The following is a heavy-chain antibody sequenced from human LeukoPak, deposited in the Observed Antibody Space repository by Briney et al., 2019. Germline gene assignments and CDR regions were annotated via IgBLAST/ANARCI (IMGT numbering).Heavy chain of an antibody. CDR1: GYSISSGYY. CDR3: ARVGGSSWSVLWEYYYYYMDV. V-gene: IGHV4-38-2*02. CDR2: IYHSGST. J-gene: IGHJ6*03. Sequence: PSETLSLTCTVSGYSISSGYYWGWIRQPPGKGLEWIGSIYHSGSTYYNPSLKSRVTISVDTSKNQFSLKLSSVTVADTAVYYCARVGGSSWSVLWEYYYYYMDVWGKGTTVTISS. D-gene: IGHD6-13*01.